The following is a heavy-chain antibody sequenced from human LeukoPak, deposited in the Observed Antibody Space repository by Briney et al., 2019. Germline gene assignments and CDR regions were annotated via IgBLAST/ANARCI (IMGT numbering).Heavy chain of an antibody. CDR1: GGSISSYY. CDR3: ARAGTFYDILTGYYF. Sequence: PSETLSLTCTVSGGSISSYYWSWIRQPPGKGLEWIGYIYYSGSTNYNPSLKSRVTISVDTSKNQFSLKLSSVTAADTALYYCARAGTFYDILTGYYFWGQGTLVTVSS. V-gene: IGHV4-59*01. D-gene: IGHD3-9*01. CDR2: IYYSGST. J-gene: IGHJ4*02.